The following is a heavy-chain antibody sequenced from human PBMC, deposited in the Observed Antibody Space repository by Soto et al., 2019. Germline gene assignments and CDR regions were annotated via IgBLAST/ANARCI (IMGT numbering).Heavy chain of an antibody. CDR2: ISYDGGSK. V-gene: IGHV3-30-3*01. CDR1: GFTFSTYV. CDR3: VRDGPHITIYGYGHY. D-gene: IGHD3-3*01. Sequence: GGSLRLSCAASGFTFSTYVMHWVRQAPGKGLEWLAVISYDGGSKNYADSVKGRFTISRDNSKNTLYLQMNNLRIEDTAVYYCVRDGPHITIYGYGHYWGQGTLVTVSS. J-gene: IGHJ4*02.